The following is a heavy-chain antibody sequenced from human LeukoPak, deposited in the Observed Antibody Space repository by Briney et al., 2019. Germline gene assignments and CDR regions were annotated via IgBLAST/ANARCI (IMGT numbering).Heavy chain of an antibody. CDR1: GGSFSGYY. V-gene: IGHV4-34*01. Sequence: SETLSLTCAVYGGSFSGYYWSWIRQPLGKGLEWIGEINHSGSTNYNPSLKSRVTISVDTSKNQFSLKLSSVTAADTAVYYCARGRGYYDSSGYYHYYFDYWGQGTLVTVSS. J-gene: IGHJ4*02. CDR3: ARGRGYYDSSGYYHYYFDY. D-gene: IGHD3-22*01. CDR2: INHSGST.